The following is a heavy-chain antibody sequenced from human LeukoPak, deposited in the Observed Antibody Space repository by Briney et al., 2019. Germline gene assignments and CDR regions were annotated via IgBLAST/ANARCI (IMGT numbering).Heavy chain of an antibody. D-gene: IGHD3-10*01. CDR2: IPYDGSNK. CDR1: GFTFSSYA. CDR3: AKKVKVLLWFGGDFDY. J-gene: IGHJ4*02. V-gene: IGHV3-30-3*02. Sequence: GGSLRLSCAASGFTFSSYAMHWVRQAPGKGLEWVAVIPYDGSNKYYADSVKGRFTISRDNSKNTLNLQMNSLRAEDTAVYYCAKKVKVLLWFGGDFDYWGQGTLVTVSP.